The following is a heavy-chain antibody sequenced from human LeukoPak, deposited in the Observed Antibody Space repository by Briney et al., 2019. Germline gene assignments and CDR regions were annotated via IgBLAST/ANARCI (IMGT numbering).Heavy chain of an antibody. CDR1: GGSISSYY. CDR2: IYTSGST. CDR3: ARGDYDFWSGYYTRGGNWFDP. Sequence: PSETLSLTCTVSGGSISSYYWSWIRQPAGKGLEWIGRIYTSGSTNYNPSLKSRVTISVDTSKNQFSLKLSSVTAADTAVYYCARGDYDFWSGYYTRGGNWFDPWGQGTLVTVSS. D-gene: IGHD3-3*01. J-gene: IGHJ5*02. V-gene: IGHV4-4*07.